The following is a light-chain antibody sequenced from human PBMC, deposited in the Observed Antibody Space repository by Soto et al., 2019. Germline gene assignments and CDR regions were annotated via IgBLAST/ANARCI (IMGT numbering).Light chain of an antibody. V-gene: IGLV2-23*01. CDR2: EDT. CDR3: CSYAGSSTVV. CDR1: SSDVGGYNL. J-gene: IGLJ2*01. Sequence: QSALTQPRSVSGSPGQSVTISCTGTSSDVGGYNLVSWYQQHPGKAPKLMIYEDTKRPSGVSNRFSGSKSGYTASLTISGLQAEDEADYYCCSYAGSSTVVFGGGTKLTVL.